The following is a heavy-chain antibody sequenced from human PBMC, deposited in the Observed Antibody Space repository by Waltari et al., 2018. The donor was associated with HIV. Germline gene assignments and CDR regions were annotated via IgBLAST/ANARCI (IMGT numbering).Heavy chain of an antibody. Sequence: QVQLQESGPGLVKPSETLSLTCTVSGGSITSYYWSWIRQPPGKGLEWIGYIYSSGGTNYNPSLTGRVTISVDTSKNQFSLNVTSVTAADTAVYYCARGPTRDYFDNGGQGTLVTVSS. CDR2: IYSSGGT. CDR3: ARGPTRDYFDN. CDR1: GGSITSYY. D-gene: IGHD2-2*01. J-gene: IGHJ4*02. V-gene: IGHV4-59*01.